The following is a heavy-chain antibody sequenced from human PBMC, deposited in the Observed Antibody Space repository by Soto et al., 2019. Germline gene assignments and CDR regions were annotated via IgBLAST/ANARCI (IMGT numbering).Heavy chain of an antibody. CDR3: ARDRGFVLVLLDFDY. V-gene: IGHV4-39*02. Sequence: SETLSLTCTVSGGSISSSSYYWGWIRQPPGKGLEWIGSIYYSGSTYYNPSLKSRVTISVDTSKNQFSLKLSSVTAADTAVYYCARDRGFVLVLLDFDYWGQGTMVTVSS. CDR2: IYYSGST. CDR1: GGSISSSSYY. J-gene: IGHJ4*03. D-gene: IGHD2-15*01.